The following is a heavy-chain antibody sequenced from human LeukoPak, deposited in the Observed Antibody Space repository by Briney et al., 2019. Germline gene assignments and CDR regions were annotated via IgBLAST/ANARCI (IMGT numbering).Heavy chain of an antibody. Sequence: GGSLRLSCAASGFTFSSYGMHWVRQAPGKGLEWVAFIRYDGSNKYYADSVKGRFTISRDNSKNTLYLQMNSLRAEDTAVYYCAKPLDFSGSTPFDYWGQGTLVTVSS. CDR2: IRYDGSNK. J-gene: IGHJ4*02. CDR3: AKPLDFSGSTPFDY. CDR1: GFTFSSYG. D-gene: IGHD3-10*01. V-gene: IGHV3-30*02.